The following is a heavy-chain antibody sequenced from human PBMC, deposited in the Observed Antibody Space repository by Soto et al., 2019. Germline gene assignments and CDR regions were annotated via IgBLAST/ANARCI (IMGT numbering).Heavy chain of an antibody. Sequence: EVQLLESGGGLLQPGGSLRLSCSASGFTFNNYAMAWVRQAPGAGLEWGSGISGSGATPYYADSVKGRVTIYRDNSKNTLFLQMNSLSAEDTAVYFCAKAGYCTGVSCYFYYFDSWGQGTLVTVSS. CDR3: AKAGYCTGVSCYFYYFDS. CDR2: ISGSGATP. D-gene: IGHD2-15*01. J-gene: IGHJ4*02. V-gene: IGHV3-23*01. CDR1: GFTFNNYA.